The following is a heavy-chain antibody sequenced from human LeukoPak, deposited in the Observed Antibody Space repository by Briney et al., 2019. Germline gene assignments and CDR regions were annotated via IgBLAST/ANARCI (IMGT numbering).Heavy chain of an antibody. CDR3: ARGGGYYDSSGYYYGYFDY. J-gene: IGHJ4*02. CDR1: GYTFTGYY. D-gene: IGHD3-22*01. CDR2: INPNSGGT. Sequence: ASVKVSCKASGYTFTGYYMHWVRQAPGQGLEWMGWINPNSGGTNYAQKFQGRVTMTRDTSISTAYMELSRLRSDDTAVYYCARGGGYYDSSGYYYGYFDYWGQGTLVTVSS. V-gene: IGHV1-2*02.